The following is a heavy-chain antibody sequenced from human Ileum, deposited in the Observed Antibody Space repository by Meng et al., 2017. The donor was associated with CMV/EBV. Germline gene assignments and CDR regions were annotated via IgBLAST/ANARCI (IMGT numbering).Heavy chain of an antibody. D-gene: IGHD4-17*01. V-gene: IGHV3-21*06. Sequence: GESLKISCAASGFIFSSYTMNWVRQAPGKGLEWVSSISSSSSYIYYADTVKGRFTISRDNAKNSLYLQMNSLRAEDTAIYYCARDGPRATTVTTPESWGQGTRVTVSS. CDR1: GFIFSSYT. CDR2: ISSSSSYI. CDR3: ARDGPRATTVTTPES. J-gene: IGHJ5*02.